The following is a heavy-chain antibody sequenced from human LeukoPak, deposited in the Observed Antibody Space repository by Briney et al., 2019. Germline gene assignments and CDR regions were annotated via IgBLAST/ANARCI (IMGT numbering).Heavy chain of an antibody. V-gene: IGHV1-69*13. CDR3: ARDRLLYDSSGSLYFDY. J-gene: IGHJ4*02. Sequence: SVKVSCKASGGTFSSYAISWVRQAPGQGLEWMGGIIPIFGTANYAQKFQGRVTITADESTSTAYMELSSLRSEDTAVYYCARDRLLYDSSGSLYFDYWSQGTLVTVSS. D-gene: IGHD3-22*01. CDR1: GGTFSSYA. CDR2: IIPIFGTA.